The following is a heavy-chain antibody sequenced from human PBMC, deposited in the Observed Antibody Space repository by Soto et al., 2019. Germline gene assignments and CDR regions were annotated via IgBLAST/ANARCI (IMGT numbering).Heavy chain of an antibody. Sequence: PGGSLRLSCAASGFTFSSYGMHWVRQAPGKGLEWVAVISYDGSNKYYADSVKGRFTISRDNSKNTLYLQMNSLRAEDTAVYYCAKVIAAADFPFQHWGQGTLVTVSS. D-gene: IGHD6-13*01. V-gene: IGHV3-30*18. CDR3: AKVIAAADFPFQH. J-gene: IGHJ1*01. CDR1: GFTFSSYG. CDR2: ISYDGSNK.